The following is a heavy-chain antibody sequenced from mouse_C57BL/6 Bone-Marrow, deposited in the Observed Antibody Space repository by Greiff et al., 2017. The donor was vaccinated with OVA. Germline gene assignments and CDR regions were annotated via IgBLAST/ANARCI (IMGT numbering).Heavy chain of an antibody. CDR1: GFNINDDY. Sequence: EVQLQQSGAELVRPGASVKLSCTASGFNINDDYMHWVKQRPEQGLEWIGWIDPENGDTEYASKFQGKATITADTSSNTAYLQLSSLTSEDTAVYYCTRHYYGSSRGAYWGQVTLVTVSA. V-gene: IGHV14-4*01. J-gene: IGHJ3*01. D-gene: IGHD1-1*01. CDR2: IDPENGDT. CDR3: TRHYYGSSRGAY.